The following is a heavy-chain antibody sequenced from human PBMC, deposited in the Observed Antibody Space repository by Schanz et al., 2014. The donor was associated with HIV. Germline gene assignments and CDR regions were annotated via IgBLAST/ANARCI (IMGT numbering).Heavy chain of an antibody. CDR3: ARGRSGYCSGGSCPYGRYYFDY. D-gene: IGHD2-15*01. CDR1: GYIFTSYY. J-gene: IGHJ4*02. CDR2: INPRGGNT. Sequence: QVQLVQSGAEVKKPGASVKVSCKASGYIFTSYYMHWVRQAPGQGLEWMGIINPRGGNTTYAQKFQGRVTMTRDTSTSTVYMELSRLRSDDTAVYYCARGRSGYCSGGSCPYGRYYFDYWGQGTLVTVSS. V-gene: IGHV1-46*01.